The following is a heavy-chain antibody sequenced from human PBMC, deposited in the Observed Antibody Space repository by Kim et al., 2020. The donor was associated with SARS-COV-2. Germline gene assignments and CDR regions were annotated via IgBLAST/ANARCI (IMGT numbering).Heavy chain of an antibody. D-gene: IGHD6-19*01. CDR3: ARGIAVAGNWFDP. CDR2: IYYSGST. Sequence: SETLSLTCTVSGGSISSSSYYWGWIRQPPGKGLEWIGSIYYSGSTYYNPSLKSRVTISVDTSKNQFSLKLSSVTAADTAVYYCARGIAVAGNWFDPWDQGTLVTVSS. J-gene: IGHJ5*02. CDR1: GGSISSSSYY. V-gene: IGHV4-39*01.